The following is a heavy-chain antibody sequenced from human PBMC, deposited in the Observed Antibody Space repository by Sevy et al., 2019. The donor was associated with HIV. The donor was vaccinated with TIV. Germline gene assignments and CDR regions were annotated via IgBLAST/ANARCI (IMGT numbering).Heavy chain of an antibody. D-gene: IGHD5-18*01. J-gene: IGHJ4*02. Sequence: ASVKVSCKVSGYTPAELSMHWVRQAPGKGLEWMGGFVPEDGETICAQKFQGRVTMTEDTSTDTAYMELSSLRSEDTAVYYCATAAVPFGGYSYGSAFYWGQGTLVTVSS. CDR1: GYTPAELS. CDR3: ATAAVPFGGYSYGSAFY. CDR2: FVPEDGET. V-gene: IGHV1-24*01.